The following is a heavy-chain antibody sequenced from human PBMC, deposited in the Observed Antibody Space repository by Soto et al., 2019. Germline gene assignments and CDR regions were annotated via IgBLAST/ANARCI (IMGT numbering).Heavy chain of an antibody. J-gene: IGHJ6*03. CDR1: GFSFSSYW. CDR2: INSDGSST. Sequence: GGSLRLSCAASGFSFSSYWMHWVRQAPGKGLVWVTHINSDGSSTTYADSVKGRITISRDNAKNTLYLQMNSLRAEDTAVYYCARGGSYGSGCYYKPQLNYYMDVWGKGTTVTVSS. CDR3: ARGGSYGSGCYYKPQLNYYMDV. D-gene: IGHD3-10*01. V-gene: IGHV3-74*01.